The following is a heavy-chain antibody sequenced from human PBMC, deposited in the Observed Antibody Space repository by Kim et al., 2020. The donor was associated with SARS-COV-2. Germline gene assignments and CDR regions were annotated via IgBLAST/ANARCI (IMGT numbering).Heavy chain of an antibody. V-gene: IGHV3-30*18. CDR1: GFTFSSYG. CDR2: ISYDGSNK. Sequence: GESLRLSCAASGFTFSSYGMHWVRQAPGKGLEWVAVISYDGSNKYYADSVKGRFTISRDNSKNTLYLQMNSLRAEDTAVYYCAKDVSKGYSYGWNYYYYGMDVWGQGTTVTVSS. D-gene: IGHD5-18*01. CDR3: AKDVSKGYSYGWNYYYYGMDV. J-gene: IGHJ6*02.